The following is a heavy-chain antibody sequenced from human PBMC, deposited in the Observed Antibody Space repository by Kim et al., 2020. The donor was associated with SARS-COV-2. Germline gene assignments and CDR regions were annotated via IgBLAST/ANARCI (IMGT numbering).Heavy chain of an antibody. CDR1: GGSFSGYY. CDR2: INHSGST. J-gene: IGHJ6*02. V-gene: IGHV4-34*01. D-gene: IGHD3-9*01. CDR3: ATLTGRPPYYYYYGMDV. Sequence: SETLSLTCAVYGGSFSGYYWSWIRQPPGKGLEWIGEINHSGSTNYNPSLKSRVTISVDTSKNQFSLKLSSVTAADTAVYYCATLTGRPPYYYYYGMDVWGQGTTVTVSS.